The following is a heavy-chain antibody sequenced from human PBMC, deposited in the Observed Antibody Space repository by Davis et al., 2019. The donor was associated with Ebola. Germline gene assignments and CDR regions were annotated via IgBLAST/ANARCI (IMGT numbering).Heavy chain of an antibody. Sequence: SETLSLTCTVSGGSVSSGGYYWNWIRQPPGKGLEWIGYIYYSGSTIYNPPLKSRVTISEDTSKNQVSLELSSVTAADTAVYYCARHVRGVTTDWFDPWGQGTLVTVSS. CDR1: GGSVSSGGYY. V-gene: IGHV4-61*08. CDR2: IYYSGST. D-gene: IGHD3-10*02. CDR3: ARHVRGVTTDWFDP. J-gene: IGHJ5*02.